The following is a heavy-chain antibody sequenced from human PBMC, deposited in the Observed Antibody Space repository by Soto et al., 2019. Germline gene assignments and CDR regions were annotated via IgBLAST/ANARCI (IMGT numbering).Heavy chain of an antibody. CDR3: ARRRVNYPIDC. Sequence: EVQLLESGGGLVQPGGSLRLSCAASGFTFSSYTMNWVRQAPGKGLEWVSGISDSGDSTYYADFVKGRFTISRDSSKNTLFLQMNSLGIEDTAVYYCARRRVNYPIDCWGQGTLVTVSS. V-gene: IGHV3-23*01. D-gene: IGHD3-10*01. CDR2: ISDSGDST. J-gene: IGHJ4*02. CDR1: GFTFSSYT.